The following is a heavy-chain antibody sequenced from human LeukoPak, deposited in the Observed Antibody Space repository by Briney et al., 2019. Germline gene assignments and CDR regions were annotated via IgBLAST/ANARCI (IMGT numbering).Heavy chain of an antibody. CDR3: AKDGRSGNYWNYSYYMDV. Sequence: PGGSLRLSCAASGFTFSSYAMSWVRQAPGKGLEWVSAISGSCGYTYYADSVKGRFTISRDNSKNTLYLQMISLRAADTDLYYCAKDGRSGNYWNYSYYMDVWGKGTTVTISS. J-gene: IGHJ6*03. V-gene: IGHV3-23*01. CDR2: ISGSCGYT. D-gene: IGHD3-10*01. CDR1: GFTFSSYA.